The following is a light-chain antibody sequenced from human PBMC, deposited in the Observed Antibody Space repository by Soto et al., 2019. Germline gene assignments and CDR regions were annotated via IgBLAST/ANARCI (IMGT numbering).Light chain of an antibody. V-gene: IGLV2-14*03. J-gene: IGLJ1*01. CDR1: SSDVGGYNF. Sequence: ALTQPASVSGSPGQSITISCTGTSSDVGGYNFVSWYQHHPGKAPKLIIYDVTNRPSGISNRFSGSKSGNTASLTISGLQAEDEADYYCTSYTSSITYVFGTGTKLTVL. CDR3: TSYTSSITYV. CDR2: DVT.